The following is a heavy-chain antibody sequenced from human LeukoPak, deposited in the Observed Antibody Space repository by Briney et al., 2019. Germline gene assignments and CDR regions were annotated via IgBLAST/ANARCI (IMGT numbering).Heavy chain of an antibody. CDR1: GFIFSRYE. D-gene: IGHD5-18*01. J-gene: IGHJ6*03. CDR2: ISSSGSTI. CDR3: ARDYRRGYSYGYRVYYYYMDV. V-gene: IGHV3-48*03. Sequence: GGSLRLSCVGSGFIFSRYEMNWVRQAPGKGLEWVSYISSSGSTIYYADSVKGRFTISRDNAKNSLYLQMNSLRAEDTAVYYCARDYRRGYSYGYRVYYYYMDVWGKGTTVTISS.